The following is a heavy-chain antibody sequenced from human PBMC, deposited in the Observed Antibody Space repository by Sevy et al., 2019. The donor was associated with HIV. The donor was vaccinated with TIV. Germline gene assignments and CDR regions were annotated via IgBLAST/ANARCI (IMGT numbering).Heavy chain of an antibody. V-gene: IGHV3-74*01. J-gene: IGHJ3*02. CDR3: ARDSVTVSGIVLYALDI. D-gene: IGHD3-3*01. Sequence: GGSLRLSCGASGFTFGRYWMHWVRQVPGKGLEWVSRISDDGRSTTYADSVRGRFTISRDNAKNTLYLQMNGLRADDTAVYYCARDSVTVSGIVLYALDIWGQGTMVTVSS. CDR2: ISDDGRST. CDR1: GFTFGRYW.